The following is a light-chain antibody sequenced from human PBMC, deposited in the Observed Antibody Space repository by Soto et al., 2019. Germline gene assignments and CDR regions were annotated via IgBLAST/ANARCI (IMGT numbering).Light chain of an antibody. CDR3: AAWDDRLSGYVG. V-gene: IGLV1-47*01. J-gene: IGLJ2*01. CDR2: RNN. Sequence: QSVLTQPPSASGTPGQRVTISCSGSSSNIGSNYVYWYQQLPGTAPKLLIYRNNQRPSGVPDRFSGFKSGTSASLAISGLRSEDEADYYCAAWDDRLSGYVGFGGGTKVTVL. CDR1: SSNIGSNY.